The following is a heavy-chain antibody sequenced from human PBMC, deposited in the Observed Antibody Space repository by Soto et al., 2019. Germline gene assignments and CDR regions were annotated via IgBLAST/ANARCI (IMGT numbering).Heavy chain of an antibody. CDR3: ARHDCISTSCYYYYYYGMDV. V-gene: IGHV1-69*12. J-gene: IGHJ6*02. CDR1: GGTFSSYA. D-gene: IGHD2-2*01. CDR2: IIPIFGTA. Sequence: QVQLVQSGAEVKKPGSSVKVSCKASGGTFSSYAISWVRQAPGQGLEWMGGIIPIFGTANYAQKFQGRVTITADDSTRTAYRELSSLRSEDTAVYYCARHDCISTSCYYYYYYGMDVWGQGTTVTVSS.